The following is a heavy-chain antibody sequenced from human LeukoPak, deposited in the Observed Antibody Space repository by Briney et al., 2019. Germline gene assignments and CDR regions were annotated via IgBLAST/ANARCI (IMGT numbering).Heavy chain of an antibody. CDR3: ARVLELHLVGY. J-gene: IGHJ4*02. Sequence: SETLSLTCAVYGGSFSGYYWSWIRQPPGKGLEWIGEINHSGSTNYNPSLKSRVTISVDTSKNQFSLKLSSVTAADTAVYYCARVLELHLVGYWGQGTLVTVSS. V-gene: IGHV4-34*01. D-gene: IGHD1-7*01. CDR1: GGSFSGYY. CDR2: INHSGST.